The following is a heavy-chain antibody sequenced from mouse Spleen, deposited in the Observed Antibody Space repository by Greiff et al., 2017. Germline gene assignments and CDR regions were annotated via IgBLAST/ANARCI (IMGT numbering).Heavy chain of an antibody. Sequence: VQLQQSGPELVKPGASVKISCKASGYSFTGYYMNWVKQSPEKSLEWIGEINLSTGGTTYNQKFKAKATLTVDKSSSTAYMQLKSLTSEDSAVYYCARSGDYDEGAWFAYWGQGTLVTVSA. CDR3: ARSGDYDEGAWFAY. J-gene: IGHJ3*01. V-gene: IGHV1-42*01. CDR2: INLSTGGT. D-gene: IGHD2-4*01. CDR1: GYSFTGYY.